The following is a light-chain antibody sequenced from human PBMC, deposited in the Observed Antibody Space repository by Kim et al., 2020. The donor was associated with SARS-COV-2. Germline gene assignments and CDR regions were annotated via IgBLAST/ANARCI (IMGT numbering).Light chain of an antibody. CDR1: SNNVGNQG. CDR3: SVWDSSLSAWV. Sequence: QAGLTQPPSVSKGLRQTATLTCTGNSNNVGNQGAAWLQQHQGHPPELLSYRNNNRPSGISERFSASRSGNTASLTITALQPEDEADYYCSVWDSSLSAWVFGGGTQLTVL. CDR2: RNN. J-gene: IGLJ3*02. V-gene: IGLV10-54*04.